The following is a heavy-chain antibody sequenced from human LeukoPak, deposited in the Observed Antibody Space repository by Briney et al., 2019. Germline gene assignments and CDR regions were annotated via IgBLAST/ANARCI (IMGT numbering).Heavy chain of an antibody. J-gene: IGHJ5*02. CDR2: IKEDGSQK. CDR1: GFTSSSYS. D-gene: IGHD4-17*01. CDR3: ARVHDYGDLRVSFDP. Sequence: PGGSLRLSCAASGFTSSSYSMSWVRQAPGKGLEWVANIKEDGSQKYYVDSVKGRFTISRDNAKNSLYLQMNSLRAEDTAVYSCARVHDYGDLRVSFDPWDQGTLVTVSS. V-gene: IGHV3-7*04.